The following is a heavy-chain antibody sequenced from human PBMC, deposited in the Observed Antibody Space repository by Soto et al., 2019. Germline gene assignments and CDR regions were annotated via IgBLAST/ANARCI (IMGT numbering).Heavy chain of an antibody. V-gene: IGHV3-23*01. CDR1: GFTFNHYA. J-gene: IGHJ4*02. CDR3: AKDYTVAADPSSVILFDY. D-gene: IGHD2-15*01. CDR2: IIANGGT. Sequence: QRLSCAASGFTFNHYAMSWVRQAPGKGLEWVSIIIANGGTFYADSVKGRFTISRDNSKNTVYLQMSSLRVEDTAIYYCAKDYTVAADPSSVILFDYWGQGAPVTVSS.